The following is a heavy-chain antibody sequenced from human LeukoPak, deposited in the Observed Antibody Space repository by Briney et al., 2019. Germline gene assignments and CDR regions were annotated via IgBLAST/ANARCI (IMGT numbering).Heavy chain of an antibody. V-gene: IGHV3-7*01. CDR2: IKQDGSEK. CDR3: AKGVRYGLGYSDY. D-gene: IGHD2-2*03. CDR1: GFTFSSYW. Sequence: GGSLRLSCAASGFTFSSYWMSWVRQAPGKGLEWVANIKQDGSEKYYADSVKGRFTISRDNSKNTLYLQMNSLRAEDTAVYYCAKGVRYGLGYSDYWGQGTLVTVSS. J-gene: IGHJ4*02.